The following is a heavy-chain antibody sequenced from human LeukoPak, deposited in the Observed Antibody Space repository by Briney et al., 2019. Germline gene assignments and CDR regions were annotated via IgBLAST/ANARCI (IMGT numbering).Heavy chain of an antibody. Sequence: ASVKVSCKASGYTFTSYLISGVRQAPGKELAWMGWSNAYNGNKYYAQKLQGRVTMPLDTSTRADYMEPRGLRSDDTGVYYCARIYCSSTSSYIGAYYYYGMDVWGQGTTGTVSS. D-gene: IGHD2-2*02. CDR3: ARIYCSSTSSYIGAYYYYGMDV. CDR2: SNAYNGNK. V-gene: IGHV1-18*01. CDR1: GYTFTSYL. J-gene: IGHJ6*02.